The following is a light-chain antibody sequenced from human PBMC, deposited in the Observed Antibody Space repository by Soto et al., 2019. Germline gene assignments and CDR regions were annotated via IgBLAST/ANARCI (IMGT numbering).Light chain of an antibody. CDR3: SSYTRSSPVI. V-gene: IGLV2-18*02. CDR1: SGAVGGYNR. J-gene: IGLJ2*01. Sequence: QSVLTQPPSVSGSPGQSATISCTGTSGAVGGYNRVSWYQQPPGTAPKLMIYEVSNRPSGVPDRFSGSKSGNTASLTISGLQAEDEADYYCSSYTRSSPVIFGGGTKLTVL. CDR2: EVS.